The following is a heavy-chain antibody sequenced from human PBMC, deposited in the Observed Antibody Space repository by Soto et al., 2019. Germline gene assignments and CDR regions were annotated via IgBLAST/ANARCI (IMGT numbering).Heavy chain of an antibody. CDR1: GFTFSTYW. D-gene: IGHD3-3*02. CDR2: INGDGSKI. J-gene: IGHJ5*02. Sequence: SLRLSCAASGFTFSTYWMHWIRQVPGKGLVWVSRINGDGSKINYADSVKDRFIISRDNAKNTMYLQMNSLRADDTAVYYCVRYFNVVFFGKDFLTVAFGSWFDPWGQGTQVTVSS. CDR3: VRYFNVVFFGKDFLTVAFGSWFDP. V-gene: IGHV3-74*01.